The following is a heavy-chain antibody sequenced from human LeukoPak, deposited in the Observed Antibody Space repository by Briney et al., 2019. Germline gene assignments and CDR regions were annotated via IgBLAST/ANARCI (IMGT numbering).Heavy chain of an antibody. D-gene: IGHD3-10*01. Sequence: GGSLKLSWAASGFXFSSYAIHWVRQAPGKGLKYVSVISSNGGSTYYANSVKGRFTISRDNSKNTLYLQMGSLRAEDMAVYYCARGGLLWFGELSGYWGQGTLVTVSS. CDR3: ARGGLLWFGELSGY. CDR2: ISSNGGST. J-gene: IGHJ4*02. CDR1: GFXFSSYA. V-gene: IGHV3-64*01.